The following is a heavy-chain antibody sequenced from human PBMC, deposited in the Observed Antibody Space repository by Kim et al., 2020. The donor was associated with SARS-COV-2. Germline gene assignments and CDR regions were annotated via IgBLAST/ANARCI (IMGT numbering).Heavy chain of an antibody. D-gene: IGHD3-10*01. Sequence: GNGNTKYSQKFQGRVTITRDTSASTAYMELSSLRSEDTAVYYCDSSEGDYWGQGTLVTVSS. CDR3: DSSEGDY. CDR2: GNGNT. V-gene: IGHV1-3*01. J-gene: IGHJ4*02.